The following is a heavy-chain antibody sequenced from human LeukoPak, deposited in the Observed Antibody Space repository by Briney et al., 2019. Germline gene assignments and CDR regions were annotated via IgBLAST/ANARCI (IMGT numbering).Heavy chain of an antibody. D-gene: IGHD1-26*01. V-gene: IGHV4-4*07. CDR2: IYTSGST. J-gene: IGHJ4*02. CDR3: AREGIVGADYYFDY. CDR1: GGSISSYY. Sequence: SETLSLTCTVSGGSISSYYWSWIRQPAGKGLEWIGRIYTSGSTNYNPSLKSRVTMSVDTSKNQFSLKLSSVTAADTAVYYCAREGIVGADYYFDYWGQGTLVTVSS.